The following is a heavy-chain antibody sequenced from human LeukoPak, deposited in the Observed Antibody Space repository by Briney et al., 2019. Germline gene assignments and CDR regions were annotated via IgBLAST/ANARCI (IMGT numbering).Heavy chain of an antibody. Sequence: PGGSLRLSCAASGFNFSNSWMTWVRQAPGKGLEWVANIREDGGEKYYVDSVKGRFTVSRDNAKNSLYLQMNSLRAEDTAVYYCARINTAIFSSSDYWGLGTLVTVSS. D-gene: IGHD2-21*02. CDR2: IREDGGEK. CDR3: ARINTAIFSSSDY. V-gene: IGHV3-7*05. J-gene: IGHJ4*02. CDR1: GFNFSNSW.